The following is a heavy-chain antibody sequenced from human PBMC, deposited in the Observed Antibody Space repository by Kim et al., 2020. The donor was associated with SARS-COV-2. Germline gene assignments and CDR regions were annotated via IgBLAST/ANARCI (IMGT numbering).Heavy chain of an antibody. CDR2: INWNGGST. J-gene: IGHJ4*02. Sequence: GKGLEWVSGINWNGGSTTYAESVKGRFTVSRDNAKNSLYLQMNSLRAEDTALYHCARSADPGIAAAGDYWGQGTLVTVSS. D-gene: IGHD6-13*01. V-gene: IGHV3-20*01. CDR3: ARSADPGIAAAGDY.